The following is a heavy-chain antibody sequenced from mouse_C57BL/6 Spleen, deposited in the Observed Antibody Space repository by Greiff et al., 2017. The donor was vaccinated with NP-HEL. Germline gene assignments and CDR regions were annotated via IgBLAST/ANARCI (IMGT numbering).Heavy chain of an antibody. CDR3: ARTGTTTWFAY. J-gene: IGHJ3*01. V-gene: IGHV1-64*01. CDR1: GYTFTSYW. CDR2: IHPNSGST. D-gene: IGHD4-1*01. Sequence: VQLQQSGAELVKPGASVKLSCKASGYTFTSYWMHWVKQRPGQGLEWIGMIHPNSGSTNYNEKFKSKATLTVDKSSSTAYMQLSSLTSEDSAVYYCARTGTTTWFAYWGQGTLVTVSA.